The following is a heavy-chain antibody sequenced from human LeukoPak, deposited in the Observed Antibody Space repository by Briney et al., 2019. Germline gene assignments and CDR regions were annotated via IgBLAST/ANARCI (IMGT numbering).Heavy chain of an antibody. V-gene: IGHV4-59*01. Sequence: SETLSLTCTVSGVSISSYYWSWIRQPPGKGLEWIGYIYYSGSTNYNPSLKSRVTISVDTSKNQFSLKLNSVTAADTAVYYCARGTQLWLPTNWFDPWGQGTLVTVSS. CDR3: ARGTQLWLPTNWFDP. D-gene: IGHD5-18*01. CDR2: IYYSGST. CDR1: GVSISSYY. J-gene: IGHJ5*02.